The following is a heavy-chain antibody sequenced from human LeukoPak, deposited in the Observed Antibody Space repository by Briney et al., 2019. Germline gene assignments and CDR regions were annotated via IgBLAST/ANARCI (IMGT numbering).Heavy chain of an antibody. J-gene: IGHJ3*02. V-gene: IGHV4-61*02. CDR1: GGSISSGDYY. CDR3: ARSPYDILTAYYRGAFDI. D-gene: IGHD3-9*01. Sequence: SQTLSLTCTVSGGSISSGDYYWSWIRQPAGKGLEWIGRIYTSGSTDYNPSLKSRVTISVDTSKNQFSLKLSSVTAADTAMYYCARSPYDILTAYYRGAFDIWGQGTMVTVSS. CDR2: IYTSGST.